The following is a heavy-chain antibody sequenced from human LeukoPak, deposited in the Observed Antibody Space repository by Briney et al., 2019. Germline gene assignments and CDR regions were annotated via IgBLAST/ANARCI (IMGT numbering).Heavy chain of an antibody. CDR1: GYTFTSYY. D-gene: IGHD3-9*01. CDR2: INPNSGGT. J-gene: IGHJ4*02. V-gene: IGHV1-2*02. CDR3: ARSPYDILTGYQNPYFDY. Sequence: GASVKVSCKASGYTFTSYYMHWVRQAPGQGLEWMGWINPNSGGTNYAQKFQGRVPMTRDTSISTAYMELSRLRSDDTAVYYCARSPYDILTGYQNPYFDYWGQGTLVTVSS.